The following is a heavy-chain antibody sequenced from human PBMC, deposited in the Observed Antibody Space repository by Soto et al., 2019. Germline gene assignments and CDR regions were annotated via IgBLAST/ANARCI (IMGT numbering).Heavy chain of an antibody. D-gene: IGHD2-21*01. CDR2: IYYSGST. V-gene: IGHV4-59*08. Sequence: SETLSLTCTVSGGSISSYYWSWIRQPPGKGLEWIGYIYYSGSTNYNPSLKSRVTISVDTSKNQFSLKLSSVTAADTAVYYCARRYLSGSFWPKLRAENNLLDPWGQGTLVTGSA. CDR3: ARRYLSGSFWPKLRAENNLLDP. J-gene: IGHJ5*02. CDR1: GGSISSYY.